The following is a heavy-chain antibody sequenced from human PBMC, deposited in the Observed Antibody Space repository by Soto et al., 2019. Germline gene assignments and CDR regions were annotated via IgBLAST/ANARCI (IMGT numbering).Heavy chain of an antibody. V-gene: IGHV3-20*04. Sequence: EVQLVESGGGVLRPGESLRLSCAASGFIFDDYGMSWARQAPGKGLEWVSGVNWNGGSTGYADSVKGRFTISRDNAKYFLFLQMNSLRVEYTAFYYCVRGASLNFDYWGQGTLVTVSS. J-gene: IGHJ4*02. CDR3: VRGASLNFDY. D-gene: IGHD1-26*01. CDR1: GFIFDDYG. CDR2: VNWNGGST.